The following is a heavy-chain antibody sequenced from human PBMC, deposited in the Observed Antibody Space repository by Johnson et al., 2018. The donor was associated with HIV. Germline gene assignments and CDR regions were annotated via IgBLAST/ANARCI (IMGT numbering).Heavy chain of an antibody. D-gene: IGHD1-26*01. CDR2: ISYDGKNK. CDR1: GIIFSHYG. J-gene: IGHJ3*02. CDR3: ARYGISFVGATTVKWAFDI. Sequence: QMQLVESGGGVVQPGRSLRLSCTVSGIIFSHYGMHWVRQAPGKGLEWVAVISYDGKNKYFGDSVKGRFTISRDNSKNTLYLQMNSLRAEDTAVYYCARYGISFVGATTVKWAFDIWGQGTMVTVSS. V-gene: IGHV3-30*03.